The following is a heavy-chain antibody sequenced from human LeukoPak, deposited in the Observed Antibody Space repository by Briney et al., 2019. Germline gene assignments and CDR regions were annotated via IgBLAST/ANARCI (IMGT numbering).Heavy chain of an antibody. CDR1: GFTFSSYA. Sequence: PGGSLRLSCAASGFTFSSYAMSWVRQAPGKGLEWVSAISGSGGSTYYADSVKGRFTISRDNSKNTLYLQMNSLRAEDTAVYYCAKDVGTVEGGSSDMDVWGKGTTVTVSS. J-gene: IGHJ6*03. CDR2: ISGSGGST. V-gene: IGHV3-23*01. D-gene: IGHD1-26*01. CDR3: AKDVGTVEGGSSDMDV.